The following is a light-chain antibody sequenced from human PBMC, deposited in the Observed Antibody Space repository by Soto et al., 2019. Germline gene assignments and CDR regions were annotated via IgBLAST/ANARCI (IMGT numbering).Light chain of an antibody. CDR2: GAS. CDR3: QQYNNWPWT. Sequence: EVVMTQSPATLSVSPGGRATLSCRASQSIRDTLAWYQQKPGQAPRLLIYGASKRATGFPARFSGSGSGTDFTLTISSLQSEDFAVYYCQQYNNWPWTFGQGTKVDIK. J-gene: IGKJ1*01. CDR1: QSIRDT. V-gene: IGKV3-15*01.